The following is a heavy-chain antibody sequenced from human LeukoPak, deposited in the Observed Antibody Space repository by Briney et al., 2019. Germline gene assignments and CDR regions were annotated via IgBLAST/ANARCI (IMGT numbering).Heavy chain of an antibody. CDR1: GFTFSSYA. CDR2: ISGSGGST. Sequence: TGGSLRLSCAASGFTFSSYAMSWVRQAPGKGLEWVSAISGSGGSTYYADSVKGRFTISRDNSKNTLYLQMNSLRAEDTAVYYCVTTDWYYDILTGDSRYWGQGTLVTVSS. D-gene: IGHD3-9*01. V-gene: IGHV3-23*01. CDR3: VTTDWYYDILTGDSRY. J-gene: IGHJ4*02.